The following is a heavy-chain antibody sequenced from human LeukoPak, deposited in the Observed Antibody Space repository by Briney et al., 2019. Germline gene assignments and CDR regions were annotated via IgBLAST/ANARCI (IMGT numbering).Heavy chain of an antibody. V-gene: IGHV1-69*13. Sequence: GASVKVSCKASGGTFSSYAISWVRQAPGQGLEWMGGIIPIFGTANYAQKFQGRVTITADESTSTAYMELSSLRSEGTAVYYCARVLYGSRSYYFPLDYWGQGTLVTVSS. J-gene: IGHJ4*02. CDR1: GGTFSSYA. CDR2: IIPIFGTA. CDR3: ARVLYGSRSYYFPLDY. D-gene: IGHD3-10*01.